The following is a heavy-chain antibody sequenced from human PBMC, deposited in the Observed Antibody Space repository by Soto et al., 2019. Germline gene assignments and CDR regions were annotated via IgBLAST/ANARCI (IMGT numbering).Heavy chain of an antibody. D-gene: IGHD3-16*01. Sequence: QLQLQESGPGLVKPSETLSLTCNVSVVSISSTGFFWTWIRQPPGKGLEWIGSVYYSGSTSYNPSLKSRVTISVDTSNNQFSLRLNSVTAADTAVYYCARPLGVLRSNDALHVWGQGTMVTVSS. J-gene: IGHJ3*01. CDR1: VVSISSTGFF. V-gene: IGHV4-39*01. CDR3: ARPLGVLRSNDALHV. CDR2: VYYSGST.